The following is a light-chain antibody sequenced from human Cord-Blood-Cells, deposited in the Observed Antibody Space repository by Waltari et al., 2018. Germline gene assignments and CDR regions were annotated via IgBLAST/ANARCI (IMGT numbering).Light chain of an antibody. CDR2: GKN. CDR3: NSRDSSGNVV. V-gene: IGLV3-19*01. J-gene: IGLJ2*01. CDR1: SLRSYY. Sequence: SELTQDPAVSVALGQTVRITCPGDSLRSYYASWYQQKPGQAPVLVIYGKNNRPSGIPDRFSGSSSGNTASLTITGAQAEDEADYYCNSRDSSGNVVFGGGTKLTVL.